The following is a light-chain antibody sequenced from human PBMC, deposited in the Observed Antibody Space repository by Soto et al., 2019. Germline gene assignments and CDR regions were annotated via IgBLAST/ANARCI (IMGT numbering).Light chain of an antibody. J-gene: IGLJ2*01. CDR1: SSNIGAHYA. Sequence: QPVLTQPPSVSGAPGQRVTISCTGSSSNIGAHYAVHWYQQLPGTAPKLLIYDNNNRPSGVPDRFSGSKSGTSASLAITGLQAEDEATYYCQSYDGSLVVFGGGTKLTVL. CDR3: QSYDGSLVV. CDR2: DNN. V-gene: IGLV1-40*01.